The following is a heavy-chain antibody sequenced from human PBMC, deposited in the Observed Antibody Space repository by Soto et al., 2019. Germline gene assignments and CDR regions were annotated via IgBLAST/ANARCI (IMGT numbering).Heavy chain of an antibody. V-gene: IGHV4-30-2*01. J-gene: IGHJ6*02. CDR3: ARVPDV. Sequence: QLQLQESGSGLVKPSQTLSLTCAVSGGSMSSGGYSWSWIRQPPGKGLEWIGYIYHNGSTYYNPSLESRVNISVDRTKNHVSLKLSSVTAADTSVYDCARVPDVWGQGTPVTVSS. CDR2: IYHNGST. CDR1: GGSMSSGGYS.